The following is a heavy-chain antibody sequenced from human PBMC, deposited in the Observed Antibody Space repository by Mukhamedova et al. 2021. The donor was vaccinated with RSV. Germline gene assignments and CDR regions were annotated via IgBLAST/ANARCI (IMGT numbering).Heavy chain of an antibody. CDR2: VYPADSET. D-gene: IGHD2-2*01. V-gene: IGHV5-51*01. J-gene: IGHJ4*02. Sequence: GKGLEWMGIVYPADSETRYSASFQGQVTISADKSTSTAYLHWSSLKASDTAMYYCAKTHCDSSSCPYSFDFWGQGTLVTVSS. CDR3: AKTHCDSSSCPYSFDF.